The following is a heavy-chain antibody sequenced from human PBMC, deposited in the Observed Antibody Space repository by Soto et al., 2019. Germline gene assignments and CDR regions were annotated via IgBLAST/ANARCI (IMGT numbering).Heavy chain of an antibody. CDR3: ANSSSAAPSWYYYGMDV. V-gene: IGHV3-30*18. CDR1: GFTSSSYG. Sequence: GGSLSLSCAASGFTSSSYGMHWVRQAPGKGLEWVAVISYDGISKYYADSVKGRFTISRDNSKNTLYLQMNSLRAEDTAVYYCANSSSAAPSWYYYGMDVWGQGPTVTV. D-gene: IGHD6-6*01. J-gene: IGHJ6*02. CDR2: ISYDGISK.